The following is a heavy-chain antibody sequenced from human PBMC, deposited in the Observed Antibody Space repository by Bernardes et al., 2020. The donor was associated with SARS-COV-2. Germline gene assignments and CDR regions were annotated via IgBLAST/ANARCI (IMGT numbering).Heavy chain of an antibody. CDR3: ARETPCGMDV. CDR2: INDSGGT. J-gene: IGHJ6*02. CDR1: GESFSGY. V-gene: IGHV4-34*01. Sequence: VTLALTCCLYGESFSGYWSWIRQPPGKGPEWIGEINDSGGTKYNPSLKSRVTISVDTSKRYLSLMLSSVTAADTAVYYCARETPCGMDVWGQGTTVTVSS.